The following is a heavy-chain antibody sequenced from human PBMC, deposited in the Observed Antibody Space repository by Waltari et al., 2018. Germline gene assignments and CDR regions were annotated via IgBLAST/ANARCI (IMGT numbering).Heavy chain of an antibody. CDR1: GFIFSSYA. CDR3: ASRFDF. Sequence: QVQLVESGGGVVKPGRTLRLSCAASGFIFSSYAMHWVRQAPGKGQDWVAVISYDGTNKYYADSVKGRFTISRDNAKNTLYLLLNSLRADDSAVYYCASRFDFWGQGTLVTVSS. CDR2: ISYDGTNK. V-gene: IGHV3-30-3*01. J-gene: IGHJ4*02.